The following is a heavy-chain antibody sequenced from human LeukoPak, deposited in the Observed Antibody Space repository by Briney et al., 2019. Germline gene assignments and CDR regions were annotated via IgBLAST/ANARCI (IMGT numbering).Heavy chain of an antibody. J-gene: IGHJ3*02. CDR2: IYHSGST. CDR3: ARDYVFRSGTGNDAFDI. CDR1: GGSISSGGYY. Sequence: SQTLSLTCTVSGGSISSGGYYWSWIRQPPGKGLEWIGYIYHSGSTYYNPSLKSRVTISVDRSKNQFSLKLSSVTAADTAVYYCARDYVFRSGTGNDAFDIWGQGTMVTVSS. D-gene: IGHD1-1*01. V-gene: IGHV4-30-2*01.